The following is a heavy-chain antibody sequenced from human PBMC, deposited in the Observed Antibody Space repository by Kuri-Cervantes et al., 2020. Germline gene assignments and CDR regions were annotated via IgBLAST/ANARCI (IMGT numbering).Heavy chain of an antibody. V-gene: IGHV3-11*01. Sequence: GESLKISCVTSGFTFSDYYMSWIHQAPGKGLEWVSYLSNSGNTIYCADSVKGRFTISRDTAKTSLYLQMNSLRAEDTAVYYCARRGSGWSFDYWGQGTLVTVSS. J-gene: IGHJ4*02. CDR2: LSNSGNTI. CDR1: GFTFSDYY. D-gene: IGHD6-19*01. CDR3: ARRGSGWSFDY.